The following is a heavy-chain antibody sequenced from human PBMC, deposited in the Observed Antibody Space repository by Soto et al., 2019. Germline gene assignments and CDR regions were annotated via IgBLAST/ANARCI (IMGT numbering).Heavy chain of an antibody. CDR1: GFTFSSYS. V-gene: IGHV3-48*01. Sequence: PGGSLRLSCAASGFTFSSYSMNWVRQAPGKGLEWVSYISSSSSTIYYADSVKGRFTISRDNAKNSLYLQMDSLRAEDTAVYCCARDSRGLHLRYVLDHGNNWFDPWGQGTLVTVSS. D-gene: IGHD4-4*01. CDR3: ARDSRGLHLRYVLDHGNNWFDP. J-gene: IGHJ5*02. CDR2: ISSSSSTI.